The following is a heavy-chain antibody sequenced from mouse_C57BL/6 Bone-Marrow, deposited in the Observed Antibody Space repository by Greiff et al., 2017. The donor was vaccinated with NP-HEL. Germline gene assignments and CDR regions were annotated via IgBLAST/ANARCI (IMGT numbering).Heavy chain of an antibody. Sequence: QVQLQQPGAELVMPGASVKLSCKASGYTFTSYWMHWVKQRPGQGLEWIGEIDPSDSYTNYNQKFKGKSTLTVDKSSSTAYMQLSSRTSEDSAVYYCARGSNYEYFDVWGTGTTVTVSS. CDR2: IDPSDSYT. CDR3: ARGSNYEYFDV. J-gene: IGHJ1*03. V-gene: IGHV1-69*01. CDR1: GYTFTSYW. D-gene: IGHD2-5*01.